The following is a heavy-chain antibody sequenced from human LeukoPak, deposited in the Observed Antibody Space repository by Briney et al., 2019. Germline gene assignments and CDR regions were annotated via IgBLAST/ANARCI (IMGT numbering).Heavy chain of an antibody. CDR1: GGSISSGGYY. V-gene: IGHV4-31*03. D-gene: IGHD3-3*01. Sequence: SQTLSLTCTVSGGSISSGGYYWSWIRQHPGKGREWIGYIYYSESTYYNPSLKSRVSTSVDTSKNQFSLRLSSVTAADTAVYYCARGSDFWSADYWGQGTLVTVSS. CDR3: ARGSDFWSADY. CDR2: IYYSEST. J-gene: IGHJ4*02.